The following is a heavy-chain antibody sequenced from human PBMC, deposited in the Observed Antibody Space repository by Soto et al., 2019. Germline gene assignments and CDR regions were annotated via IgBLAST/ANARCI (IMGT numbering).Heavy chain of an antibody. CDR3: ARDNDGAQFASSYNAL. D-gene: IGHD6-6*01. V-gene: IGHV3-48*01. CDR1: GFTIDSYS. Sequence: GGSLRLSCAAAGFTIDSYSINRVRQAPGKGLEWVSYISSSSGSIFYADSVRGRFTISRDNARNSVFLHLNSLRAEDTAVYYCARDNDGAQFASSYNALWGQGTLVTVSS. J-gene: IGHJ4*02. CDR2: ISSSSGSI.